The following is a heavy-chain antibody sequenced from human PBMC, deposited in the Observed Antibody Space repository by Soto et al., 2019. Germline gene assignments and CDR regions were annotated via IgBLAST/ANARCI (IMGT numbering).Heavy chain of an antibody. Sequence: PGGSVRLSCAASRFTFSTYAMHWVRQAPGKGPDWVAFISSDGSNEYYADSVKGRFTISRDNSKKTLYLQMNSLRPEDTAVYFCVSRRISGFDNWCQGTLVTGS. J-gene: IGHJ4*02. CDR3: VSRRISGFDN. CDR2: ISSDGSNE. CDR1: RFTFSTYA. V-gene: IGHV3-30-3*01. D-gene: IGHD3-10*01.